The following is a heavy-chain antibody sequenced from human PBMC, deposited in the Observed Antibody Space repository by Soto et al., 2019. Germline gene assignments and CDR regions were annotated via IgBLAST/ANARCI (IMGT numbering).Heavy chain of an antibody. CDR3: AREGGSSWYLTYYYYYGMDV. CDR2: IWYDGSNK. J-gene: IGHJ6*02. V-gene: IGHV3-33*01. CDR1: GFTFSSYG. Sequence: QVQLVESGGGVVQPGRSLRLSCAASGFTFSSYGMHWVRQAPGKGLEWVAGIWYDGSNKYYADSVKGRFTISRDNSKNTLYLQMNSLRAEDTAVYYCAREGGSSWYLTYYYYYGMDVWGQGTTVPVSS. D-gene: IGHD6-13*01.